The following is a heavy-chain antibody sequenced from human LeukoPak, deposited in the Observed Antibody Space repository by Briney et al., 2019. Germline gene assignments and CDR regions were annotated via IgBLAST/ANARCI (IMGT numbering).Heavy chain of an antibody. J-gene: IGHJ4*02. CDR1: GFTFSSYS. CDR2: ISSSSSYT. CDR3: ARDGAPAARSDY. Sequence: GGSLRLSCAASGFTFSSYSMNWVRQAPGKGLEWVSSISSSSSYTYYADSVKGRFTISRDNAKNSLYLQMNSLRAEDTAVYYCARDGAPAARSDYWGQGTLVTVSS. V-gene: IGHV3-21*01. D-gene: IGHD2-2*01.